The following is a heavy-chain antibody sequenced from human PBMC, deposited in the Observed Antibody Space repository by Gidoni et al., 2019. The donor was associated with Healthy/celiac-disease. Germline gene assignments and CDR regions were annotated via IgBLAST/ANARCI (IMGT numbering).Heavy chain of an antibody. V-gene: IGHV3-48*01. Sequence: EVQLVESGGGLVQPGGSLRLSCAASGFTFSSYSMNWVRQAPGKGLEWVSYISSSSSTIYYADSVKGRFTISRDNAKNSLYLQMNSLRAEDTAVYYCARDAYRITIFGVVPYYYYMDVWGKGTTVTVSS. D-gene: IGHD3-3*01. CDR3: ARDAYRITIFGVVPYYYYMDV. CDR2: ISSSSSTI. CDR1: GFTFSSYS. J-gene: IGHJ6*03.